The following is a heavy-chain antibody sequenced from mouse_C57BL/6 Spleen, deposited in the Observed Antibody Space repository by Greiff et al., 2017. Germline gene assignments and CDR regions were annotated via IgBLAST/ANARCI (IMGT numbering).Heavy chain of an antibody. CDR3: ARVPYGYDYAMDY. CDR2: INYDGSST. Sequence: EVMLVESEGGLVQPGSSMKLSCTASGFTFSDYYMAWVRQVPEKGLEWVANINYDGSSTYYLDSLKSRFIISRDNAKNILYLQMSSLKSEDTATYYCARVPYGYDYAMDYWGQGTSVTVSS. J-gene: IGHJ4*01. V-gene: IGHV5-16*01. CDR1: GFTFSDYY. D-gene: IGHD2-2*01.